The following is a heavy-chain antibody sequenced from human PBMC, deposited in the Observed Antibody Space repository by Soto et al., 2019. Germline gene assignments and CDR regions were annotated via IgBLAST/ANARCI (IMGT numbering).Heavy chain of an antibody. D-gene: IGHD3-9*01. J-gene: IGHJ6*02. V-gene: IGHV4-34*01. Sequence: SETLSLTCAVYGGSFSGYYWSWIRQPPGKGLEWIGEINHSGSTNYNPSLKSRGTISVDTSKNQFSLKLSSVTAADTAVYYCARSKYFDWSNMDVWGQGTTVTVSS. CDR3: ARSKYFDWSNMDV. CDR1: GGSFSGYY. CDR2: INHSGST.